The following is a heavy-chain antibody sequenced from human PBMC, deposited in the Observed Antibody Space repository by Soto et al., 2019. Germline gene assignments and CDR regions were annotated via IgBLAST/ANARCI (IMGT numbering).Heavy chain of an antibody. CDR3: ARERGLRPNSAFWSFFFQAEDGIREVRSVSAFLLNRSSDL. Sequence: IRQPPGKGLEWIGSIYYSGSTYYNPSLKSRVTISVDTSKNQFSLKLSSVTAADTAVYYCARERGLRPNSAFWSFFFQAEDGIREVRSVSAFLLNRSSDL. D-gene: IGHD5-12*01. J-gene: IGHJ2*01. CDR2: IYYSGST. V-gene: IGHV4-39*07.